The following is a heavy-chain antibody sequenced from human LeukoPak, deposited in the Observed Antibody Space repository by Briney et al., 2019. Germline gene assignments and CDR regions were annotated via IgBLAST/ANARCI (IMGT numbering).Heavy chain of an antibody. CDR2: INHSGST. D-gene: IGHD2-21*02. V-gene: IGHV4-34*01. Sequence: SETLSLTCAVYGGSFSPYYWSWIRQPPGKGLEWIGEINHSGSTNYNPSLKSRVTTSVDTSKNQFSLRLSSVTAADTAVYYCARGGFYCGGDCYVDYWGQGTLVTVSS. CDR1: GGSFSPYY. CDR3: ARGGFYCGGDCYVDY. J-gene: IGHJ4*02.